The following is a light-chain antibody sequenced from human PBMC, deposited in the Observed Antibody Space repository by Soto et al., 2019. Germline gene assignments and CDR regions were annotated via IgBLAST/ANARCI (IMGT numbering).Light chain of an antibody. Sequence: DIQMTQSPSSLSASVGDSVTITCQASQEIKKYLNWYQQRPGKAPKLLIYDVSKLETGVPSRFSGGRSGTDFTFSISSLQPEDFAVYYCQQRSNWPRTFGQGTKVDIK. CDR3: QQRSNWPRT. CDR1: QEIKKY. V-gene: IGKV1-33*01. CDR2: DVS. J-gene: IGKJ1*01.